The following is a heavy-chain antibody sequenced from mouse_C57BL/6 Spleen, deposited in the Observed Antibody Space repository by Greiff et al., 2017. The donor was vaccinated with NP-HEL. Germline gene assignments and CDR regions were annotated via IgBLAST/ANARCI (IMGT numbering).Heavy chain of an antibody. D-gene: IGHD1-1*01. CDR1: GYTFTSYW. J-gene: IGHJ2*01. V-gene: IGHV1-72*01. CDR2: IDPNSGGT. CDR3: ARSPFITTVVSLDY. Sequence: QVQLKQPGAELVKPGASVKLSCKASGYTFTSYWMHWVKQRPGRGLEWIGRIDPNSGGTKYNEKFKSKATLTVDKPSSTAYMQLSSLTSEDSAVYYCARSPFITTVVSLDYWGQGTTLTVSS.